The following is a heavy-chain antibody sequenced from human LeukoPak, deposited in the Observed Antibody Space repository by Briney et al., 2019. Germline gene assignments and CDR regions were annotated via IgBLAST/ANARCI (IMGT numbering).Heavy chain of an antibody. J-gene: IGHJ3*01. D-gene: IGHD3-22*01. V-gene: IGHV3-48*03. CDR2: ISISGRTI. Sequence: GRSLRLSCAASGFTFSSYDMNWVRQAPGKGLEWVSYISISGRTIYYADSVKGRFTISRDNAKNSLYLQMNSLRVEDTAVYYCAREPHDSSGYPTGWGQGTMGTVSS. CDR1: GFTFSSYD. CDR3: AREPHDSSGYPTG.